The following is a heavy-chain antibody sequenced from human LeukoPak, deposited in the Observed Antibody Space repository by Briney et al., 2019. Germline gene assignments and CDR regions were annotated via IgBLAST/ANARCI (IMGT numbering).Heavy chain of an antibody. Sequence: GGSLRLSCAASGFTFSSYAMSWVRQAPGKGLEWVSAISGSGGSTYYADSVKGRFTISRDNSKNTLYLQMNSLKTEDTAVYYCTTDPPRTGYWGQGTLVTVSS. D-gene: IGHD4-17*01. CDR3: TTDPPRTGY. J-gene: IGHJ4*02. CDR1: GFTFSSYA. CDR2: ISGSGGST. V-gene: IGHV3-23*01.